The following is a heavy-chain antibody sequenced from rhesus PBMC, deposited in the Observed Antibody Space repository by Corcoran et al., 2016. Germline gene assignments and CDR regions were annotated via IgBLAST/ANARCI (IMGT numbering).Heavy chain of an antibody. CDR2: INGEGGST. D-gene: IGHD5-36*01. J-gene: IGHJ4*01. CDR3: ATATVTTTGSIAY. CDR1: GFTFSNYV. Sequence: EVQLVETGGDLFQPGGSLTLTLAASGFTFSNYVMIWVRPTPGKGLEWDWCINGEGGSTAYECHGEGRCTISRDNEKNQHSLQRNILIVEDTAVYYCATATVTTTGSIAYWGQGVLVTVSS. V-gene: IGHV3S5*01.